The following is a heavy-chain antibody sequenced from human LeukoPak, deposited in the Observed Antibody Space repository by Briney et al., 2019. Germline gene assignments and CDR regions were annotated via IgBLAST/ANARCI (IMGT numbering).Heavy chain of an antibody. J-gene: IGHJ6*04. D-gene: IGHD3-22*01. V-gene: IGHV4-59*12. CDR1: AGSISPDY. CDR3: ARDPSIGYYYDSSGTRLDV. Sequence: PSETLSLTCTVSAGSISPDYWSWIRQPPGKGLQWIGYIHYSGSTYYNPSLKSRVTISVDTSKNQFSLKLSSVTAADTAVYYCARDPSIGYYYDSSGTRLDVWGKGTTVTVSS. CDR2: IHYSGST.